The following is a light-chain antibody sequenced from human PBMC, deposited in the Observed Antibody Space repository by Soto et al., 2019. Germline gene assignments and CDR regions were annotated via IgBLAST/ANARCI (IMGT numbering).Light chain of an antibody. CDR1: QSISSY. CDR3: QQSYSTPPYT. V-gene: IGKV1-39*01. CDR2: AAS. Sequence: DIQMTQSPSSLSASVGVRVTITCRASQSISSYLNWYQQKPGKAPKLLIYAASSLQSGVPSRFSGSGSGTDFTLTISILQPEDFATYYCQQSYSTPPYTFGQGTKLEIK. J-gene: IGKJ2*01.